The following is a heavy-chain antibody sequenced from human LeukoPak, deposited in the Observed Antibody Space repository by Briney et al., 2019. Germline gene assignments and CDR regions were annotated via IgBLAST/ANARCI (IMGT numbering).Heavy chain of an antibody. CDR3: ARATFMITFVDY. CDR2: IKQDGSEK. Sequence: GGSLRLSCAASGSTFSSYWMSWVRQAPGKGLEWVANIKQDGSEKYYVDSVKGRFTISRDNAKNSLYLQMNSLRAEDTAVYYCARATFMITFVDYWGQGTLVTVSS. D-gene: IGHD3-16*01. V-gene: IGHV3-7*01. CDR1: GSTFSSYW. J-gene: IGHJ4*02.